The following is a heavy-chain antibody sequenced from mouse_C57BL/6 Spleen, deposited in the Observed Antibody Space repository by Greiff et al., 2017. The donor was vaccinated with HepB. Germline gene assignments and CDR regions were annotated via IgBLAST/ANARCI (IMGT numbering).Heavy chain of an antibody. CDR1: GFNIKDYY. CDR3: ARLSESNGDMDY. Sequence: VQLQQSGAELVKPGASVKLSCTASGFNIKDYYMHWVKQRPEQGLEWIGRIDPTDGETKYDPKFQGKATITAETTSNPAYLQLSSLTSDETAVDYGARLSESNGDMDYWGQGTSVTVSS. V-gene: IGHV14-2*01. D-gene: IGHD2-5*01. J-gene: IGHJ4*01. CDR2: IDPTDGET.